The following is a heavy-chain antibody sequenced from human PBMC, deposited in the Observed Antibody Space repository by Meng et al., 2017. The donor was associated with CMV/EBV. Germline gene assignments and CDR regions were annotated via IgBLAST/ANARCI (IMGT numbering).Heavy chain of an antibody. CDR1: GGSFSGYC. V-gene: IGHV4-34*01. Sequence: SETLSLTCAVYGGSFSGYCWSWIRQPPGKGLEWIGEINHSGSTNYNPSLKSRVTISVDTSKNQFSLKLSSVTAADTAVYYCARGPRSRWWSGSYGCRGMDVWGQGTTVTVSS. CDR2: INHSGST. J-gene: IGHJ6*02. CDR3: ARGPRSRWWSGSYGCRGMDV. D-gene: IGHD3-10*01.